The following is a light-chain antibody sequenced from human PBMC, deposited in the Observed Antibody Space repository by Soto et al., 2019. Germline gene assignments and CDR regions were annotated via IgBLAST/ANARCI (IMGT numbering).Light chain of an antibody. J-gene: IGKJ3*01. CDR1: QSVSTTF. CDR3: QQYGRSPGLFT. Sequence: EIVLTQSPGTLSLSPGERGTLSWRASQSVSTTFLVWYQQRPGQAPRLLIYVVSNRATGIPARFSGSGSGTDFTLTISRLEPEDFAVYYCQQYGRSPGLFTFGPGTKVDIK. V-gene: IGKV3-20*01. CDR2: VVS.